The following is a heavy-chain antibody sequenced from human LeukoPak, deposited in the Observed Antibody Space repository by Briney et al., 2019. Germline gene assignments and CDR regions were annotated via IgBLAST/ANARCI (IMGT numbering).Heavy chain of an antibody. J-gene: IGHJ4*02. Sequence: SETLSLTCAVYGGSFSGYYWSWIRQPPGKGLEWIGEINHSGSTNYNPSLKSRVTISVDTSKYQFSLKLSSVTAADTAVYYCARGLCGGDCYSTVREYFDYWGQGTLVTVSS. V-gene: IGHV4-34*01. D-gene: IGHD2-21*02. CDR3: ARGLCGGDCYSTVREYFDY. CDR1: GGSFSGYY. CDR2: INHSGST.